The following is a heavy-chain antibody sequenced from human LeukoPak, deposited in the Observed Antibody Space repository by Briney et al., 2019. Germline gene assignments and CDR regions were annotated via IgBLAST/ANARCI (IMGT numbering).Heavy chain of an antibody. CDR2: ISYDGSNK. J-gene: IGHJ4*02. CDR1: GFTFSSYG. CDR3: AIQQQLAQFDY. V-gene: IGHV3-30*03. Sequence: GGSLRLSCAASGFTFSSYGMHWVRQAPGKGLEWVAVISYDGSNKYYADSAKGRFTISRDNSKNTLYLQMNSLRAEDTAVYYCAIQQQLAQFDYWGQGTLVTVSS. D-gene: IGHD6-13*01.